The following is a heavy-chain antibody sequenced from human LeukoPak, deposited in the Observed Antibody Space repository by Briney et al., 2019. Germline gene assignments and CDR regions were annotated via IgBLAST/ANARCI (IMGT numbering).Heavy chain of an antibody. CDR3: ARGILLWFGETHNWFDP. D-gene: IGHD3-10*01. J-gene: IGHJ5*02. CDR1: GYTFTSYY. V-gene: IGHV1-46*01. Sequence: GASVKVSCKASGYTFTSYYMHWVRQAPGQGLEWMGIINPSGGSTSYAQKFQGRVTMTRDTSTSTVYMEPSSLRSEDTAVYYCARGILLWFGETHNWFDPWGQGTLVTVSS. CDR2: INPSGGST.